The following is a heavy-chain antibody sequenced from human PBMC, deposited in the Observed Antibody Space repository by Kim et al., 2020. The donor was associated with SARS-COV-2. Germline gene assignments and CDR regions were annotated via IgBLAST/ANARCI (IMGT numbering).Heavy chain of an antibody. CDR2: MSYGGPT. CDR3: AANWVY. D-gene: IGHD3-16*01. Sequence: SETLSLTCNVSGASVSSSSLYWGWFRQPPGKGLEWIGSMSYGGPTDYNPSLRSRLFMSVDTSKNQFFLKLSSMIAADTAVYYCAANWVYWGQGTLVTVSS. V-gene: IGHV4-39*01. J-gene: IGHJ4*02. CDR1: GASVSSSSLY.